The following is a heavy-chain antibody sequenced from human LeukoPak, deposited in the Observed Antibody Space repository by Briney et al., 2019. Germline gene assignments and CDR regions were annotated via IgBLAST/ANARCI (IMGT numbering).Heavy chain of an antibody. CDR2: IHYSGSS. CDR1: GGSVSSYY. V-gene: IGHV4-59*02. CDR3: ARDGITGTPHFDY. J-gene: IGHJ4*02. Sequence: SETLSLTCTVSGGSVSSYYWSWIRQPPGKGLEWIGYIHYSGSSKRNPSLKSRVTISVDTSKKQFSLKLTSVTAADTAVYFCARDGITGTPHFDYWGQGTLVTVSS. D-gene: IGHD1-20*01.